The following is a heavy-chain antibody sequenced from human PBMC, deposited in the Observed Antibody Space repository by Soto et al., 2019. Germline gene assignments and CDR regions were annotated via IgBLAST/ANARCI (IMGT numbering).Heavy chain of an antibody. CDR1: GGSVNNANYF. D-gene: IGHD4-17*01. CDR3: ARDADYGGSRGGMDV. V-gene: IGHV4-31*03. CDR2: IYYSGST. Sequence: QVRLEESGPGLVKPSETLSLICSVSGGSVNNANYFWNWIRHHPENGLEWIGYIYYSGSTRYNPSFKTRATMSIDKTNDQFSLRLNSVTVADTAVYFCARDADYGGSRGGMDVWGRGTTVTVSS. J-gene: IGHJ6*02.